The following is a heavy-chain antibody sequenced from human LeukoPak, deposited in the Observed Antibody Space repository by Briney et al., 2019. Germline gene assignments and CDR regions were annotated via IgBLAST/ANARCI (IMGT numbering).Heavy chain of an antibody. V-gene: IGHV1-46*01. Sequence: ASVKVSCKASGYTFTSYDMHWVRQAPGQGLEWMGIINPSGGSTSYAQIFQGRVTMTRDTSTSTVYMGLSSLRSEDTAAYYCARGGSSWYRGSFQHWGQGTLVTVSS. CDR2: INPSGGST. CDR1: GYTFTSYD. D-gene: IGHD6-13*01. CDR3: ARGGSSWYRGSFQH. J-gene: IGHJ1*01.